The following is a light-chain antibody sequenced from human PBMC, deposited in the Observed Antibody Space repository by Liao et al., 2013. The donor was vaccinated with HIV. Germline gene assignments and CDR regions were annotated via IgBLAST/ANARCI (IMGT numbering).Light chain of an antibody. J-gene: IGLJ3*02. Sequence: SYELTQPSSVSVSPGRTARITCSGDVLAKKYARWFQQKPGQAPVLMIFKGTERPSGIPERFSGSTSGTRVTLTISGVQAGDEADYFCQSLDNSGAVVFGGGTKLTV. CDR3: QSLDNSGAVV. CDR1: VLAKKY. CDR2: KGT. V-gene: IGLV3-25*03.